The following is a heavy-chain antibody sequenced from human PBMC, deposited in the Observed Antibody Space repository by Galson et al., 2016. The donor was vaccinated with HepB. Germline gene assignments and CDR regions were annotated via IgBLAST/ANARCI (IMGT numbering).Heavy chain of an antibody. J-gene: IGHJ4*02. CDR1: GGSISSDNW. CDR3: AMQPGFYLGS. V-gene: IGHV4-4*02. Sequence: SETLSLTCAVSGGSISSDNWWSWVRQPPGKGLEWIGKIFHRGTINYNPALKSRVTISLDESNNQFSLELNSVTAADTAVYYCAMQPGFYLGSWGQGTLVTVSS. CDR2: IFHRGTI. D-gene: IGHD1-14*01.